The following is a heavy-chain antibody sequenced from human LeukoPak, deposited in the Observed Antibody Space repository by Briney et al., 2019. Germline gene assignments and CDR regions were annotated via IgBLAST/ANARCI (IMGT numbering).Heavy chain of an antibody. D-gene: IGHD1-14*01. CDR3: VRDRKNYYFDY. CDR2: INSDGSST. Sequence: AGGSLRLSCAASGSTSSSYGMHWVRQAPGKGLVWVSRINSDGSSTSYADSVKGRFTISRDNAKNTLYLQMNSLRAEDTAVYYCVRDRKNYYFDYWGQGTLVTVSS. V-gene: IGHV3-74*01. CDR1: GSTSSSYG. J-gene: IGHJ4*02.